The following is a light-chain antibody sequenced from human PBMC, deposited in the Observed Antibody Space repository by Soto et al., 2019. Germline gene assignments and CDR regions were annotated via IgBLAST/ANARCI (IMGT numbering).Light chain of an antibody. J-gene: IGKJ4*01. V-gene: IGKV3-15*01. CDR2: DTS. CDR3: QQYNDWPLT. CDR1: QSVSRH. Sequence: DIVMRQSPATLSVSPGERATLSCRASQSVSRHLAWYQQKPGQAPRLLIHDTSNRATGIPARFSGSGSGTEFSLTISSLQSEDLAVYFCQQYNDWPLTFGGGTKVDIK.